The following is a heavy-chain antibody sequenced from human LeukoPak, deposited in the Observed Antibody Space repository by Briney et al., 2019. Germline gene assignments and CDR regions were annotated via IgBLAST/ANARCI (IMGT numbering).Heavy chain of an antibody. CDR2: IKQDGSET. V-gene: IGHV3-7*01. CDR1: GFTFGNSW. Sequence: AGGSLRLSCAASGFTFGNSWMTWVRQAPGKGLEWVASIKQDGSETYYVDSVKGRFTISRDNAKNSLYLQMSSLRAEDSAMYYCATHRHLPYWGQGILVTVSS. CDR3: ATHRHLPY. J-gene: IGHJ4*02.